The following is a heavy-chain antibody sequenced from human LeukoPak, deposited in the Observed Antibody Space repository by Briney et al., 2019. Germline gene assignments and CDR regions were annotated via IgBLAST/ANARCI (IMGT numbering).Heavy chain of an antibody. D-gene: IGHD3-10*01. CDR3: ARLSHYYGSGRIDY. J-gene: IGHJ4*02. CDR1: AGSISSSTYY. V-gene: IGHV4-39*01. CDR2: IYFSGST. Sequence: PSETLSLTCTLAAGSISSSTYYWGWIRQPPGKGLEWIGTIYFSGSTYYNPSLKSRITISVDTSKNQFSLKVSSVTAADTAVYYCARLSHYYGSGRIDYWGQGTLVTVSS.